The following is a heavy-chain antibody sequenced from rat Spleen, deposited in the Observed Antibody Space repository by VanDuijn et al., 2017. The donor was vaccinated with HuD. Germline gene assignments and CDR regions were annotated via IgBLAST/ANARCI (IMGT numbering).Heavy chain of an antibody. CDR3: TRMYTTDYYWCFDF. V-gene: IGHV5-31*01. D-gene: IGHD1-6*01. Sequence: EVQLVESGGGLVQPGRSLKLSCVASGFTFNDYWMTWIRQAPGRGLEWVESITKTDGSTYYPVSVKGRFTISRDDAKSTLSLQMDSLRSEDTATYYCTRMYTTDYYWCFDFWGPGTMVTVSS. CDR2: ITKTDGST. CDR1: GFTFNDYW. J-gene: IGHJ1*01.